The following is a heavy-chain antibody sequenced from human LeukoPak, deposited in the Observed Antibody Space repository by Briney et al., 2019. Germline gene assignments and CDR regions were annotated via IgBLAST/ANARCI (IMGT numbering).Heavy chain of an antibody. Sequence: ASMKVSCKASGYTFTSYDINWVRQATGQGLEWMGWMNPNSGNTGYAQKFQGRVTMTRNTSISTAYMELSSLRSEDTAVYYCARAYYDILTGYSFPDAFDIWGQGTMVTASS. D-gene: IGHD3-9*01. CDR3: ARAYYDILTGYSFPDAFDI. CDR2: MNPNSGNT. CDR1: GYTFTSYD. V-gene: IGHV1-8*01. J-gene: IGHJ3*02.